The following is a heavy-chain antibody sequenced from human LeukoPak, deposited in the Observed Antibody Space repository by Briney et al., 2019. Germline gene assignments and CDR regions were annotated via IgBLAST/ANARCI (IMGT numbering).Heavy chain of an antibody. CDR3: ARDPRSYCSGGSCYPNWFDP. CDR1: GYTFTGYY. D-gene: IGHD2-15*01. Sequence: GASVKVSCKTSGYTFTGYYMHWVRQAPGQGLEWMGWINPNSGGTNYAQKFQGRVTMTRDTSISTAYMELSRLRSDDTAVYYCARDPRSYCSGGSCYPNWFDPWGQGTLVTVSS. CDR2: INPNSGGT. V-gene: IGHV1-2*02. J-gene: IGHJ5*02.